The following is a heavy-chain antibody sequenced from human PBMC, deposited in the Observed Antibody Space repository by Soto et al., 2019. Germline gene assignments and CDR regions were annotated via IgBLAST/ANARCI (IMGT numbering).Heavy chain of an antibody. CDR3: AHSRQGYSSSWYKNNWFDP. D-gene: IGHD6-13*01. CDR1: GFSLSTSGVG. V-gene: IGHV2-5*01. J-gene: IGHJ5*02. Sequence: SGPTLVNPTQTLTLTCTFSGFSLSTSGVGVGWIRQPPGKALEWLALIYWNDDKRYSPSLKSRLTITKDTSKNQVVLTMTNMDPVDTATYYCAHSRQGYSSSWYKNNWFDPWGQGTLVTVSS. CDR2: IYWNDDK.